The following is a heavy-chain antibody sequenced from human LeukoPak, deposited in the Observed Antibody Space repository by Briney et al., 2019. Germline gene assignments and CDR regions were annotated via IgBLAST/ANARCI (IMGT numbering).Heavy chain of an antibody. D-gene: IGHD3-16*02. CDR3: ARDYQAAPYAFDI. V-gene: IGHV4-30-2*01. CDR2: IYHSGST. Sequence: PSQTLSLTCAVSGGSISSGGYSWSWIRQPPGKGLEWIGYIYHSGSTYYNPSLKSRVTISVDSSKNQFSLKLSSVTAADTAVYYCARDYQAAPYAFDIWGQGTMVTVSS. CDR1: GGSISSGGYS. J-gene: IGHJ3*02.